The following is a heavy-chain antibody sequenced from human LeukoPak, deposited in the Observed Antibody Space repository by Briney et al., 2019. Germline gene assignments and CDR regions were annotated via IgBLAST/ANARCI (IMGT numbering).Heavy chain of an antibody. Sequence: PGGSLRLSCVASGFTFSAYGMSWVGQAPGKGLEWVSGIGTTAKYYADSVKGRFTISRDNSRNTLYLQMNSLRAEDTAIYYCTKAPAGPEYSDNWRFGYNWFDPWGQGTLVTVSS. J-gene: IGHJ5*02. CDR1: GFTFSAYG. CDR3: TKAPAGPEYSDNWRFGYNWFDP. V-gene: IGHV3-23*01. D-gene: IGHD5-12*01. CDR2: IGTTAK.